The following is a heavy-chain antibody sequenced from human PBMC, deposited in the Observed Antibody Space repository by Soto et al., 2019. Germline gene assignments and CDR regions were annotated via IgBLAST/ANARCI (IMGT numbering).Heavy chain of an antibody. CDR2: INHSGST. J-gene: IGHJ5*02. D-gene: IGHD3-10*01. Sequence: KPSETLSLTCAVYGGSFSGYYWSWIRQPPGKGLEWIGEINHSGSTNYNPSLKSRVTISVDTSKNQFSLKLGSVTAADTAVYYCARSRGPKLLWFGEPWFDPWGQGTLVTVSS. CDR3: ARSRGPKLLWFGEPWFDP. CDR1: GGSFSGYY. V-gene: IGHV4-34*01.